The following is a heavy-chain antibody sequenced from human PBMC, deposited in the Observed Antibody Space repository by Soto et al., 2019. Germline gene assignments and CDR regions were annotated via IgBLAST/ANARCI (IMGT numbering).Heavy chain of an antibody. Sequence: PGGSLRLSCAASGFTFSDYYMSWIRQAPGKGLEWVSYISSSGSTIYYADSVKGRFTISRDNAKNSLYLQMNSLRAEDTAVYYCARDKYYDFWSGYYPPLCDYWGQGTLVTVSS. CDR2: ISSSGSTI. CDR1: GFTFSDYY. CDR3: ARDKYYDFWSGYYPPLCDY. J-gene: IGHJ4*02. V-gene: IGHV3-11*01. D-gene: IGHD3-3*01.